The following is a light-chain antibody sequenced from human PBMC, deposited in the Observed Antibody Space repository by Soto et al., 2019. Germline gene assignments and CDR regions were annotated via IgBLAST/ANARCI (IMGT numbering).Light chain of an antibody. CDR3: QQRSKWPLT. Sequence: ELVLPQSSATLSLSPGERATLSRRASQSVTSNALAWYQQKPGQAPRLLIYGVSSRATGIPDRFSGSGSGTDFTLTISSLEPEDFAVYYCQQRSKWPLTFGGGTKVDIK. J-gene: IGKJ4*01. CDR2: GVS. V-gene: IGKV3-11*01. CDR1: QSVTSN.